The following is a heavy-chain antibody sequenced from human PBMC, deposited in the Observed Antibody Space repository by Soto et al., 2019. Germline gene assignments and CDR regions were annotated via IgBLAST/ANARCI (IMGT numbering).Heavy chain of an antibody. CDR1: GFTFSSYG. J-gene: IGHJ4*02. Sequence: QVQLGESGGGVVQPGRYLRLSCAASGFTFSSYGMHWVRQAPGKGLEWAAVISYDGSNKYYADSVKGRFTISRDNSNNTLYLQMNSLRAEDTAVYYCAKKGYGVLDWGQGTLVTVSS. V-gene: IGHV3-30*18. CDR2: ISYDGSNK. CDR3: AKKGYGVLD. D-gene: IGHD4-17*01.